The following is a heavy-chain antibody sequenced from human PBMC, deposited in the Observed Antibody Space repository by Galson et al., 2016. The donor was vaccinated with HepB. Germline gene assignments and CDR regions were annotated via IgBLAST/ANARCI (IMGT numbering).Heavy chain of an antibody. CDR3: VRDHSVVPTTAYNWFSP. CDR2: INSDGTIS. CDR1: GFAFSSHW. D-gene: IGHD4-23*01. J-gene: IGHJ5*02. Sequence: SLRLSCAASGFAFSSHWMHWVRQDLGKGLVWVSRINSDGTISNYADSVKGRFTISKDNAKNTLYLKMNSLRAEDTAVYFCVRDHSVVPTTAYNWFSPWGRGTLVTVSS. V-gene: IGHV3-74*01.